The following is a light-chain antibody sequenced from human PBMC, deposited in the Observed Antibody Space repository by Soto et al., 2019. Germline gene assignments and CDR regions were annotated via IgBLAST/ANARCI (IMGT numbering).Light chain of an antibody. CDR2: DAS. Sequence: DIVLTQSPATLSLSPGERATLSCRASQSVTTYLGWYHHKPGQAPRLLIYDASNRATGIAARFSGSGSGTDFTLTISSLEHEDFSVYYCQQGINWPLTFGGGTKVEIK. CDR3: QQGINWPLT. CDR1: QSVTTY. V-gene: IGKV3-11*01. J-gene: IGKJ4*01.